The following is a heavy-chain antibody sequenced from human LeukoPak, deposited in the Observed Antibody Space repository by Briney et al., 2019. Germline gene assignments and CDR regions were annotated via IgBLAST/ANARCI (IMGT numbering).Heavy chain of an antibody. Sequence: PSETLSLTCAVSGGSISSGGYSWSWIRQPPGKGLEWIGYIYHSGSTYYNPSLKSRVTISVDRSKNQFSLKLSSATAADTAVYYCARGYYYGSGSYFFDYWGQGTLVTVSS. D-gene: IGHD3-10*01. J-gene: IGHJ4*02. CDR3: ARGYYYGSGSYFFDY. CDR2: IYHSGST. V-gene: IGHV4-30-2*01. CDR1: GGSISSGGYS.